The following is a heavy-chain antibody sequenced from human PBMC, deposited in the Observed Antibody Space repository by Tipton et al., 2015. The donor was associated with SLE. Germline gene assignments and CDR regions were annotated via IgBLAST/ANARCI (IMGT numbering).Heavy chain of an antibody. CDR2: IYSDEPNT. D-gene: IGHD5-18*01. Sequence: SLRLSCAASGFTLNNYAMSWVRQAPGTGLEWVSLIYSDEPNTHYVDAVKGRFTISRDDSKNTLYLQMNSLRAEDTVLYCCAKDLRGYSNDLWGRGTLVTVSS. J-gene: IGHJ4*02. CDR3: AKDLRGYSNDL. CDR1: GFTLNNYA. V-gene: IGHV3-23*03.